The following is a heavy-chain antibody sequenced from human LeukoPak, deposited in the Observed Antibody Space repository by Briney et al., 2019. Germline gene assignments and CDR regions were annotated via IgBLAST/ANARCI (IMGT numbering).Heavy chain of an antibody. Sequence: SETLSLTCTVSGGSISSGSYYWSWIRQPAGKGLEWIGRIYTSGSTNYNPSLKSRVTISVDTSKNQFSLKLSSVTAADTAVYYCARGARGYCSSTSCSFDYWGQGTLVTVSS. CDR2: IYTSGST. CDR1: GGSISSGSYY. J-gene: IGHJ4*02. D-gene: IGHD2-2*01. CDR3: ARGARGYCSSTSCSFDY. V-gene: IGHV4-61*02.